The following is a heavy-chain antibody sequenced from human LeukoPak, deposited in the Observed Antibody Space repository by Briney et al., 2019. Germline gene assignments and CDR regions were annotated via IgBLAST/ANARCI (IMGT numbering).Heavy chain of an antibody. V-gene: IGHV3-23*01. Sequence: GGSLRLSCAASGFSFISCAMSWVRQAPGKGLEWVSGISGSGDSTDYADSVKGRFTISRDNSKNTLYLQMNSLRAEDTAVYYCAKDNSGSSTGGYYFDSWGQGTLVTVSS. CDR1: GFSFISCA. CDR2: ISGSGDST. J-gene: IGHJ4*02. CDR3: AKDNSGSSTGGYYFDS. D-gene: IGHD1-26*01.